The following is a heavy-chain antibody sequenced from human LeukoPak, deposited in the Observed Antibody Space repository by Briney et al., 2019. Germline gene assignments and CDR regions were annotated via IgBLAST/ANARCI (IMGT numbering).Heavy chain of an antibody. CDR1: GYTFTSYD. CDR3: ARGSAQYDFLSGYSFNYYYYYMDV. D-gene: IGHD3-3*01. Sequence: ASVNLSCKVSGYTFTSYDINWVRQATGQGLEWMGWMNPNSGNTGYAQKFQGRFTMTTNTSISTDYMELSSLRSEDTAVYYCARGSAQYDFLSGYSFNYYYYYMDVWGKGTTVTVSS. J-gene: IGHJ6*03. CDR2: MNPNSGNT. V-gene: IGHV1-8*01.